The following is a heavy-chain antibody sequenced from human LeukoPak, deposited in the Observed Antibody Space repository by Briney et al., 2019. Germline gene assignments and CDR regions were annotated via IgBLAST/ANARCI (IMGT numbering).Heavy chain of an antibody. V-gene: IGHV4-38-2*02. CDR3: ARGGWEPSGGIDY. Sequence: PSETLSLTCTVSGYSISSGYYWGWIRQPPGKGPEWIGSIYHSGSTYYNPSLKSRVTISVDTSKNQFSLKLSSVTAADTAVYYCARGGWEPSGGIDYWGQGTLVTVSS. D-gene: IGHD1-26*01. J-gene: IGHJ4*02. CDR1: GYSISSGYY. CDR2: IYHSGST.